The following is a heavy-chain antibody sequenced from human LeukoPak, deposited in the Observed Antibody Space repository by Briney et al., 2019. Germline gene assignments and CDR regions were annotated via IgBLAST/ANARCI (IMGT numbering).Heavy chain of an antibody. Sequence: GGSLRLSCAASGFTFSSYEMNWVRQAPGKGLEWVSYISSSGSTIYYADSVKGRFTMSRDNAKKSLFLQLNSLRAEDTAVYYCARPTSYYDILTGSGYYYMDVWGRGTTVTASS. D-gene: IGHD3-9*01. J-gene: IGHJ6*03. CDR1: GFTFSSYE. CDR3: ARPTSYYDILTGSGYYYMDV. V-gene: IGHV3-48*03. CDR2: ISSSGSTI.